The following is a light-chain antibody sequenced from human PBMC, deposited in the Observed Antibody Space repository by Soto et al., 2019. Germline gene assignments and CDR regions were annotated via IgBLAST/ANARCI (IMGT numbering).Light chain of an antibody. Sequence: EIVMTQSPATLSVSAWEGATVSCRASQSVSSHLAWYQHKPGQAPRLLIYGASTRVTGIPARFSGGRSGTEFTFTISSLQSEDFAVYYCQQYNVWPLTFGGGTKVDI. V-gene: IGKV3-15*01. CDR2: GAS. CDR3: QQYNVWPLT. CDR1: QSVSSH. J-gene: IGKJ4*01.